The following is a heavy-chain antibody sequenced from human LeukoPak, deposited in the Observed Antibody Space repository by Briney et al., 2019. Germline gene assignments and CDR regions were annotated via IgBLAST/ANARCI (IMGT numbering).Heavy chain of an antibody. CDR2: ISAYNGNT. J-gene: IGHJ4*02. CDR1: GGTFSSYA. D-gene: IGHD3-3*01. V-gene: IGHV1-18*01. CDR3: ARGLRFLEWLLTHDY. Sequence: GASVKVSCKASGGTFSSYAISWVRQAPGQGLEWMGWISAYNGNTNYAQKLQGRVTMTTDTSTSTAYMELRSLRSDDTAVYYCARGLRFLEWLLTHDYWGQGTLVTVSS.